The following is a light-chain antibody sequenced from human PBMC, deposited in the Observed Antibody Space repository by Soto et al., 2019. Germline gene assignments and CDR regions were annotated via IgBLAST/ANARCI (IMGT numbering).Light chain of an antibody. CDR3: QQHNNWPPLT. V-gene: IGKV3D-15*01. J-gene: IGKJ4*01. CDR2: GAS. CDR1: QSVNSN. Sequence: EVVMTQSPATLSVSPGERATLSCRASQSVNSNLAWYQQKPGQAPRLLIYGASNRATGIPDRFSGSGSGTDFTLTISRLEPDDFSVYYCQQHNNWPPLTFGGGTKVDIK.